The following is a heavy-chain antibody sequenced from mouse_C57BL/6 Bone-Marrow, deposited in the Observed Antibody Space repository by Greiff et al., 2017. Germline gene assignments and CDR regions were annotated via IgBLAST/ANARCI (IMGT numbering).Heavy chain of an antibody. D-gene: IGHD6-5*01. CDR3: TAYYWYFDV. CDR1: GFNITDDY. Sequence: VQLQQSGAELVRPGASVKLSCTASGFNITDDYMHWVKQRPEQGLEWIGWIDPENGDTEYATKFQGKATITADTSSNTAYLQLSSLTSEDTAVYYCTAYYWYFDVWGTETPVTVSS. V-gene: IGHV14-4*01. CDR2: IDPENGDT. J-gene: IGHJ1*03.